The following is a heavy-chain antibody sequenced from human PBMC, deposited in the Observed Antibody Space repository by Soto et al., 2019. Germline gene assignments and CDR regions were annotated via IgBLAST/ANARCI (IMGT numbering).Heavy chain of an antibody. J-gene: IGHJ4*02. V-gene: IGHV3-23*01. CDR3: SKDRTGDYGPFDY. D-gene: IGHD4-17*01. CDR2: ISGSGGST. CDR1: GFTFSSYA. Sequence: GGSLRLSCAASGFTFSSYAMSWVRQAPGKGLEWVSAISGSGGSTYYADSVKGRFTISRDNSKNTLYLQMNSLRAEDTAVYYCSKDRTGDYGPFDYWGQGTLVTVSS.